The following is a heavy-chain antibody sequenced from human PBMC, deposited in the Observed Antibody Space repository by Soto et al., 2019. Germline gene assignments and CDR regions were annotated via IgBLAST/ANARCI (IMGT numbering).Heavy chain of an antibody. Sequence: EVQLLESGGGLVQPGGSLRLSCAASGFTFSSYAMSWVRQAPGKGLEWVSAISGSGGSTYYADSVKGRFIISRDNSKNTLYLQMNSLRAEDTAVYYCAKIGRSSSSRSSYYYYGMDVWGQGTTVTVSS. CDR2: ISGSGGST. J-gene: IGHJ6*02. CDR3: AKIGRSSSSRSSYYYYGMDV. D-gene: IGHD6-6*01. CDR1: GFTFSSYA. V-gene: IGHV3-23*01.